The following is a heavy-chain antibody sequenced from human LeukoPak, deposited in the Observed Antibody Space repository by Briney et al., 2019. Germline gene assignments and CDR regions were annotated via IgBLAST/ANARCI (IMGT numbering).Heavy chain of an antibody. J-gene: IGHJ5*02. CDR2: ISSSGSTI. D-gene: IGHD2-2*01. CDR3: ARVAAPVVVVPAALNWFDP. CDR1: GFTFSDYY. V-gene: IGHV3-11*01. Sequence: PGGSLRLSCAASGFTFSDYYMSWIRQAPGKGLERVSYISSSGSTIYYADSVKGRFTISRDNAKNSLYLQMNSLRAEDTAVYYCARVAAPVVVVPAALNWFDPWGQGTLVTVSS.